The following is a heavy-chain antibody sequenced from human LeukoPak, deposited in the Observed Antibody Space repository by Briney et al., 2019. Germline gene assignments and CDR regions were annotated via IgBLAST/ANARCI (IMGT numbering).Heavy chain of an antibody. J-gene: IGHJ4*02. Sequence: PSGTLSLTCAVSGGSISSSNWWSWVRQPPGKGLEWIGEIYHSGGTNYNPSLKSRVTISVDKSKNQFSLKLSSVTAADTAVYYCAREPKDSSSWYYFDYWGQGTLVTVSS. D-gene: IGHD6-13*01. CDR2: IYHSGGT. CDR3: AREPKDSSSWYYFDY. V-gene: IGHV4-4*02. CDR1: GGSISSSNW.